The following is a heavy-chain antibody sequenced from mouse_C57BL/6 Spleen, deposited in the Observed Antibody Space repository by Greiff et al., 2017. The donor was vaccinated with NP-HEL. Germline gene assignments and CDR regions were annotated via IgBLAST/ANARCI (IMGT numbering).Heavy chain of an antibody. D-gene: IGHD3-1*01. Sequence: VQLQQSGAELVRPGASVKLSCKASGYTFTDYYINWVKQRPGQGLEWIARIYPGGGNTYYNEKFKGKATLTAEKSSSTAYMQLRSLTSEDSAVYFCARHSNYFDYWGQGTTLTVSS. CDR1: GYTFTDYY. CDR2: IYPGGGNT. V-gene: IGHV1-76*01. J-gene: IGHJ2*01. CDR3: ARHSNYFDY.